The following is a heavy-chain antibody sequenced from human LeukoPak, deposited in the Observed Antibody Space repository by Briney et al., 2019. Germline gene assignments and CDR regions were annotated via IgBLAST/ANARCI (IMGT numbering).Heavy chain of an antibody. V-gene: IGHV3-11*04. Sequence: PGGSLRLSCAASGFTFSDYYMSWIRQAPGKGLEWVSHISSSGSAIYYADSVKGRFTISRDNANNSLYLEMNSLRAEDTAVYYCARDWDSTSSGILMAYWGQGTPVTVSS. D-gene: IGHD2-2*01. CDR1: GFTFSDYY. CDR3: ARDWDSTSSGILMAY. J-gene: IGHJ4*02. CDR2: ISSSGSAI.